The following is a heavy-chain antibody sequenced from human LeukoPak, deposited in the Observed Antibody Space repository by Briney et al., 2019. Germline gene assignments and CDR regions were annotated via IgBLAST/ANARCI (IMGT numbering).Heavy chain of an antibody. V-gene: IGHV4-34*01. D-gene: IGHD3-10*01. CDR1: GGSFSGYY. CDR3: ARGLSKRFGGLFRYNWFDP. J-gene: IGHJ5*02. CDR2: INHSGST. Sequence: PSETLSLTCAVYGGSFSGYYWSWIRQPPGKGLEWIGEINHSGSTNYNPSLKSRVTISVDTSKNQFSLKLSSVTAADTAVYYCARGLSKRFGGLFRYNWFDPWGQGTLVTVSS.